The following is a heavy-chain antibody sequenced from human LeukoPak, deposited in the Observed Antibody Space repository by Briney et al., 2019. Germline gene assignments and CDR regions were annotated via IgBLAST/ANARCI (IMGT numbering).Heavy chain of an antibody. CDR3: ARDQPRVGATVYYYYYGMDV. Sequence: SDTLSLTCAVYCGSFSGYYWSWIRQPPGKGLEWIGEINHIGSAKYNPSLKSRVTISVATSKNQFSLKLSSVTAADTAVYYCARDQPRVGATVYYYYYGMDVWGQGTTVTVSS. CDR1: CGSFSGYY. V-gene: IGHV4-34*01. D-gene: IGHD1-26*01. CDR2: INHIGSA. J-gene: IGHJ6*02.